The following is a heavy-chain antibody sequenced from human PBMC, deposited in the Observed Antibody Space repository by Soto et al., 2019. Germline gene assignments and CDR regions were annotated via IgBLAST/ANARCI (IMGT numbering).Heavy chain of an antibody. V-gene: IGHV3-33*01. CDR3: ARDVSTSGYDYGDYYYYGMDV. CDR2: IWYDGSNK. J-gene: IGHJ6*02. D-gene: IGHD5-12*01. CDR1: GFTFISYG. Sequence: HPGGSLRLSCAASGFTFISYGIHCCRHSPGKWREWVAVIWYDGSNKYYADSVKGRFTISRDNSKNTLYLQMNSLRAEDTAVYYCARDVSTSGYDYGDYYYYGMDVWGQGTTVTVSS.